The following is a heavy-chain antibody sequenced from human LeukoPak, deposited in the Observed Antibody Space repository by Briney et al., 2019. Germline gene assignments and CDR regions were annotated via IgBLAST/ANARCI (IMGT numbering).Heavy chain of an antibody. CDR1: GFTFDDYA. CDR2: ISWNSGSI. CDR3: AKDIASGSGTYYGMDV. V-gene: IGHV3-9*01. D-gene: IGHD6-19*01. Sequence: GGSLRLSCAASGFTFDDYAMHWVRQAPGKGLEWVSGISWNSGSIGYADSVKGRFTISRDNAKKSLYLQMNSLRAEDTALYYCAKDIASGSGTYYGMDVWGQGTTVTVSS. J-gene: IGHJ6*02.